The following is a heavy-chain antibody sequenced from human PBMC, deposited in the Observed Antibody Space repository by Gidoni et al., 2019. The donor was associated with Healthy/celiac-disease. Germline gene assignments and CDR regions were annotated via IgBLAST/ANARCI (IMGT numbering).Heavy chain of an antibody. V-gene: IGHV4-39*01. D-gene: IGHD5-18*01. CDR3: ACPPRGYSYGYDY. J-gene: IGHJ4*02. Sequence: QLQLQESGPGLVKPSETLSLTCTVSGGSISSSSYYWGWIRQPPGKGLEWIGSIYYSGSTYYNPSLKSRVTISVDTSKNQFSLKLSSVTAADTAVYYCACPPRGYSYGYDYWGQGTLVTVSS. CDR1: GGSISSSSYY. CDR2: IYYSGST.